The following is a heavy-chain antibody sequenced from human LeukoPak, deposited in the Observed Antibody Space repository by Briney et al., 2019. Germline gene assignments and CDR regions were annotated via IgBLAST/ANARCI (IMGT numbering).Heavy chain of an antibody. V-gene: IGHV3-30-3*01. CDR1: GFTFSSYA. J-gene: IGHJ4*02. D-gene: IGHD3-22*01. CDR3: ARDRDYDSSGYYDAGY. CDR2: ISYDGSNK. Sequence: GGSLRLSCAASGFTFSSYAMHWVRQAPGKGLEWVAVISYDGSNKYYADSVKGRFTISRDNSKNTLYLQMNSLRAEDTAVYYCARDRDYDSSGYYDAGYWGQGTLVTVSS.